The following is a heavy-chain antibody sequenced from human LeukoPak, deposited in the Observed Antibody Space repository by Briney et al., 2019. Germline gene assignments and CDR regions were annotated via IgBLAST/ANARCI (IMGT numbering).Heavy chain of an antibody. CDR3: ARTYYDILTGYSNWFDP. CDR1: GYTFTSYG. D-gene: IGHD3-9*01. Sequence: ASVMVSCKASGYTFTSYGMSWVRQAPGQGLEWMGWISAYNGNTNYAQKLQGRVTMTTDTSTSTAYMELRSLRSDDTAVYYCARTYYDILTGYSNWFDPWGQGTLVTVSS. V-gene: IGHV1-18*01. CDR2: ISAYNGNT. J-gene: IGHJ5*02.